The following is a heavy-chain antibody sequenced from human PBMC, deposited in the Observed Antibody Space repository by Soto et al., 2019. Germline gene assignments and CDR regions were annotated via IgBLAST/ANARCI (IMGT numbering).Heavy chain of an antibody. J-gene: IGHJ4*02. V-gene: IGHV3-21*02. Sequence: EVQLLESGGGLVQPGESLRLSCVASGFTFKNYNMNWVRQAPGKGLEWVSSIGGSDTFTYYADSVKGRFTISRDNDKSSLFLQMNSLRVEDTAVYFCVRDGSLLGMTRWGQGTLVTVSS. CDR2: IGGSDTFT. CDR3: VRDGSLLGMTR. CDR1: GFTFKNYN. D-gene: IGHD3-10*01.